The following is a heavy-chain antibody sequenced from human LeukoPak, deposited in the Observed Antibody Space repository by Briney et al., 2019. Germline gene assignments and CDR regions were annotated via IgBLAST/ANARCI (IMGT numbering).Heavy chain of an antibody. CDR3: ARGSSSGRPDY. J-gene: IGHJ4*02. V-gene: IGHV4-59*01. Sequence: SEPLSLTCTVSGGSISNYYWSWIRQPPGKGLEWIGYIYYSGSTNYNPSLKGRVTISVDTSKTQFSLRLSSVTAADTAVYYCARGSSSGRPDYWGQGTLVTVSS. CDR1: GGSISNYY. D-gene: IGHD6-19*01. CDR2: IYYSGST.